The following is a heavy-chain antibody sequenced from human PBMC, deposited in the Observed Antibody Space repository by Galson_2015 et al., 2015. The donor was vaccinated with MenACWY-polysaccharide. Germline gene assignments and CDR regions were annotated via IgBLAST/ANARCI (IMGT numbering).Heavy chain of an antibody. CDR1: GYSFTSYA. CDR3: ARDLLRFGGWMDP. Sequence: SVKVSCKASGYSFTSYAIHWVRQAPGQSLEWMGGNNAGNGNIKYSQTFQGRLTITRDTSASTGYMELSSLRSEDTAVYYCARDLLRFGGWMDPWGQGTLVTVSS. CDR2: NNAGNGNI. J-gene: IGHJ5*02. D-gene: IGHD3-3*01. V-gene: IGHV1-3*01.